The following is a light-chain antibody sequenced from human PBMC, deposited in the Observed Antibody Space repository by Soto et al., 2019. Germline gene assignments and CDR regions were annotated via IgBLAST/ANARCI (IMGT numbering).Light chain of an antibody. Sequence: QAVVTQSPSASASLGASVKLTCTLSSGHSSYAIAWHQQQPEKGPRYLMKLNSDGSHSKGDGIPDRFSGSSSGAERYLTISSLQSEHEADYYCQTWGTGIVVLGGGTQLTVL. J-gene: IGLJ3*02. V-gene: IGLV4-69*01. CDR2: LNSDGSH. CDR1: SGHSSYA. CDR3: QTWGTGIVV.